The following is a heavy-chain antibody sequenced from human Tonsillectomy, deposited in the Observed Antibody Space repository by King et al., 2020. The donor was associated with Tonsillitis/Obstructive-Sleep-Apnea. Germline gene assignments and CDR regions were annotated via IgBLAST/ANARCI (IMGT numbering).Heavy chain of an antibody. CDR3: AREGQVDYSRSGGYFDY. V-gene: IGHV4-59*01. Sequence: QLQESGPGLVKPSETLSLTCTVSDASITNYYWSWIRQPPGKGLEWIGYIYYSGNTNYNPSLKSRVTISVDTSKNQFSLKLRSVTAADTAVYYCAREGQVDYSRSGGYFDYWGQGTLVTVSS. CDR1: DASITNYY. CDR2: IYYSGNT. D-gene: IGHD6-6*01. J-gene: IGHJ4*02.